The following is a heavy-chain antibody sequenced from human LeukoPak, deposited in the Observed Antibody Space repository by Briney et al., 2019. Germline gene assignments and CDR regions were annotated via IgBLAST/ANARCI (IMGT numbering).Heavy chain of an antibody. D-gene: IGHD6-13*01. J-gene: IGHJ4*02. CDR1: GFTVSSYW. CDR3: ARGSRRAAGNFDY. Sequence: GGSLRLSCAASGFTVSSYWMSWVRQAPGKGREWVANIKQDGSETYYVDSVKGRFTISRDNAKNSLYLQMNSLRAEDRAVYYCARGSRRAAGNFDYWGQGTLVTVSS. V-gene: IGHV3-7*01. CDR2: IKQDGSET.